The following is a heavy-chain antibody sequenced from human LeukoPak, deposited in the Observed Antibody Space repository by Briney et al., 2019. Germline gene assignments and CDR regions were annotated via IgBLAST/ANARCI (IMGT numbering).Heavy chain of an antibody. CDR3: ARGHTYYDYVWGSSPFDY. CDR1: GGSISSGDYY. Sequence: SETLSLTCTVSGGSISSGDYYWSWIRQPPGKGLEWIGYIYYSGSTYYNPSLKSRVTISVDTSKNQFSLKLSSVTAADTAVYYCARGHTYYDYVWGSSPFDYWGQGTLVTVSS. J-gene: IGHJ4*02. D-gene: IGHD3-16*01. CDR2: IYYSGST. V-gene: IGHV4-30-4*08.